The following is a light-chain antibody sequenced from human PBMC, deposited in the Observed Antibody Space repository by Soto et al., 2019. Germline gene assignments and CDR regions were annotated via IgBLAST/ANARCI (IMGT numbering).Light chain of an antibody. J-gene: IGKJ5*01. V-gene: IGKV3-20*01. CDR2: GAF. CDR1: QSVIHDY. Sequence: ERVVTQSPGTLYLSPGERAALSCSASQSVIHDYLAWYQQKPGQAPRLLIYGAFRRATGIPDRFSGSGSGTDFTLTIRRLEPEDFAVYYVQQYGSLPPTFGQGTRLEI. CDR3: QQYGSLPPT.